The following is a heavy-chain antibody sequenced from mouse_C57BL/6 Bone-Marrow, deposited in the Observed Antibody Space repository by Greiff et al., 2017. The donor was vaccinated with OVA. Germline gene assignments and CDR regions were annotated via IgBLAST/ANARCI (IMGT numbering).Heavy chain of an antibody. V-gene: IGHV1-82*01. CDR2: IYPGDGDT. Sequence: VQLQQSGPELVKPGASVKISCKASGYAFSSSWMNWVKQRPGKGLEWIGRIYPGDGDTNYNGKFKGKATLTADKSSSTAYMQLSSLTSEDSAVYCCARRGYAVVFDYWGQGTTLTVSS. J-gene: IGHJ2*01. CDR3: ARRGYAVVFDY. CDR1: GYAFSSSW. D-gene: IGHD1-1*01.